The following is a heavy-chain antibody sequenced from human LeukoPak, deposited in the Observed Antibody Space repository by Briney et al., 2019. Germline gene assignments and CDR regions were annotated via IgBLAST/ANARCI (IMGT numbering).Heavy chain of an antibody. D-gene: IGHD2-2*01. CDR1: GGTFSSCT. V-gene: IGHV1-69*04. CDR2: IIPILGIA. CDR3: ARDCSSTSCHPIRGYYYYGMDV. J-gene: IGHJ6*02. Sequence: SVKVSCKASGGTFSSCTISWVRQAPGQGLEWMGRIIPILGIANYAQKFQGRVTITADKSMSTAYMELGSLRSEDTAVYYCARDCSSTSCHPIRGYYYYGMDVWGQGTTVTVSS.